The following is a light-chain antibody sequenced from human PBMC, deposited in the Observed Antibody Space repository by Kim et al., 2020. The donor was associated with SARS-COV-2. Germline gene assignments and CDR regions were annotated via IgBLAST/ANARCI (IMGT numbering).Light chain of an antibody. CDR2: SNN. Sequence: ELTQPPSASATPGQRVTISCSGSSSNIGINTVNWYQQLPGTAPKLLIYSNNQRPSGVPDRFSGSKSGTSASLAISGLQSEDEADYYCAAWDDSLNGYVFGTGTKVTVL. J-gene: IGLJ1*01. V-gene: IGLV1-44*01. CDR3: AAWDDSLNGYV. CDR1: SSNIGINT.